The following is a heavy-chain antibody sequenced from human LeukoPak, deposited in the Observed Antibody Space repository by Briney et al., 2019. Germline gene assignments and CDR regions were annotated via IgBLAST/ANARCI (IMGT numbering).Heavy chain of an antibody. CDR2: ISYDESKI. J-gene: IGHJ1*01. D-gene: IGHD6-25*01. CDR1: GFSFTNYA. Sequence: GGSLRLSCTGSGFSFTNYAMHWVRQAPGEGLEWVAVISYDESKIYYADSVKGRFTISRDLSTNTLYLQMNSLTTEDTAMYFCARRPVAAEYFQHWGQGTLVSVSS. V-gene: IGHV3-30*03. CDR3: ARRPVAAEYFQH.